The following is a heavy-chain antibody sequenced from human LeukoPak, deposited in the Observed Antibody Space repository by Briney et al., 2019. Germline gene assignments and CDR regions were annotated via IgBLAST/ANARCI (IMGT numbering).Heavy chain of an antibody. CDR1: GYTFTSYG. D-gene: IGHD3-9*01. V-gene: IGHV1-18*01. CDR3: ARGRGPKDYDILTGYYKGDY. Sequence: ASVKVSCKASGYTFTSYGISWVRQAPGQGLEWMGWMSANNGNTNYAQKLQGRVTMTTDTSTSTAYMELRSLRSDDTAVYYCARGRGPKDYDILTGYYKGDYWGQGTLVTVSS. CDR2: MSANNGNT. J-gene: IGHJ4*02.